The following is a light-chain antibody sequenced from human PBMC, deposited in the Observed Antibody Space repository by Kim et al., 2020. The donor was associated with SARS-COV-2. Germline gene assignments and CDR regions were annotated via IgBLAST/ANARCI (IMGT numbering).Light chain of an antibody. V-gene: IGKV3-15*01. Sequence: EIVMTQSPATLSVSPGERATLSCRASKSVSSNLAWHQQKPGQAPRLLIYDAATRATGIPARFSGSGSGTEFTLTISSLQSEDFAVYYCQQYYNWPLTFGGGTKVDIK. CDR3: QQYYNWPLT. CDR1: KSVSSN. J-gene: IGKJ4*01. CDR2: DAA.